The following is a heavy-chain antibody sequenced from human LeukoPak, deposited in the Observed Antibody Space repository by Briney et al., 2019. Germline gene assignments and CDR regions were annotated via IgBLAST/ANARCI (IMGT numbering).Heavy chain of an antibody. Sequence: SETLSLTCAVYGGSFSGYYWSWIRQPPGKGLEWIGEINHSGSTNYNPSLKSRVTISVDTSKNQFSLKPSSVTAADTAVYYCARGTRYCSSTSCYKAKLYYFDYWGQGTLVTVSS. V-gene: IGHV4-34*01. D-gene: IGHD2-2*02. CDR3: ARGTRYCSSTSCYKAKLYYFDY. CDR2: INHSGST. CDR1: GGSFSGYY. J-gene: IGHJ4*02.